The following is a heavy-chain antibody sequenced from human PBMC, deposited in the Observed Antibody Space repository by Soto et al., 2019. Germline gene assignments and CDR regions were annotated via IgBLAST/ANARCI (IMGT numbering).Heavy chain of an antibody. D-gene: IGHD1-7*01. CDR1: GFTFSSYD. CDR2: ISSNGGTT. Sequence: EVQLAESGGGMVQPGGSLRLSCVASGFTFSSYDMRWVRQAPGKGLEYVSSISSNGGTTYYGNSVKGRFTISRDNSKNTLYLQMGSLRAEALAVYYCVRRVSGNYDYWGQGTLVTVSS. CDR3: VRRVSGNYDY. V-gene: IGHV3-64*01. J-gene: IGHJ4*02.